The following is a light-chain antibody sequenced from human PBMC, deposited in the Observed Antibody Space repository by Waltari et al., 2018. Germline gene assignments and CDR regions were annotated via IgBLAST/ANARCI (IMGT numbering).Light chain of an antibody. CDR3: SSPSTNNVFV. J-gene: IGLJ2*01. CDR1: SGDIGGSDF. CDR2: DVN. V-gene: IGLV2-14*01. Sequence: QSALTQPASVSASPGQSITISCTGTSGDIGGSDFVSWYQHHPGRAPKVLIFDVNHRPSGIPDGFSGSKSGNTASLTISGLQAEDDADYYCSSPSTNNVFVFGGGTKVTVL.